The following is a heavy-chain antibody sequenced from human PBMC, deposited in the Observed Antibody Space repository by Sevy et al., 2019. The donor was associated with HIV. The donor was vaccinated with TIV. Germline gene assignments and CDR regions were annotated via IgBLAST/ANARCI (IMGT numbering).Heavy chain of an antibody. Sequence: SGPTLVNPTQTLRLTCTYSGFSLNIDNVGVGWIRQPPGKALEWLAVIHWNDVKRYSPSLKSRLTITKDASKNQVVLTITTAEPVDTGTYYCAHTTDTFSTWYNYYNFHGLDVWGPGTTVTVSS. CDR3: AHTTDTFSTWYNYYNFHGLDV. V-gene: IGHV2-5*01. J-gene: IGHJ6*02. CDR1: GFSLNIDNVG. CDR2: IHWNDVK. D-gene: IGHD1-1*01.